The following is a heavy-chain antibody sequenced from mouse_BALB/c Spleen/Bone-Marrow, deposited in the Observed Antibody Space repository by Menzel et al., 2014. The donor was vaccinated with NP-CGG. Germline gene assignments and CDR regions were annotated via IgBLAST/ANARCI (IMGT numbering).Heavy chain of an antibody. D-gene: IGHD1-1*01. CDR1: GYSFTSYW. CDR3: IRDYGYVMDY. J-gene: IGHJ4*01. Sequence: VQLQQSGTVLARPGASVKMSCKASGYSFTSYWMHWVKQRPGQGLEWIGGIYPGNSDTSYNQKFKGKAKLTVVTSASTAYMELSSLTNEDSAVYYCIRDYGYVMDYWGQGTSVTVSS. V-gene: IGHV1-5*01. CDR2: IYPGNSDT.